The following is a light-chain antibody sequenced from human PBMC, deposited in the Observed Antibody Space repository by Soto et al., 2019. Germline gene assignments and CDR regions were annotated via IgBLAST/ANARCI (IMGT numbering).Light chain of an antibody. CDR1: SFDVGGYNY. Sequence: QSALAQPPSASGSSGQSVTISCTGTSFDVGGYNYVSWYQQHPGKAPQVLMYEVSKRPSGVPDRFSGSKSGNTASLTVSGLQAEDEADYYCSAYAGSPYLYVFGSGTKVTV. CDR3: SAYAGSPYLYV. V-gene: IGLV2-8*01. J-gene: IGLJ1*01. CDR2: EVS.